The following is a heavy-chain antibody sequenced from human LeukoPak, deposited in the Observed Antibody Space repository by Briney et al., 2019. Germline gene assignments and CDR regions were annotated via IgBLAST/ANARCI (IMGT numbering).Heavy chain of an antibody. Sequence: GGSLRLSCAASGFTFSSYAMSWVRQAPGKGLEWVSSISSSSSYIYYADSVKGRFTISRDNAKNSLYLQMNSLRAEDTAVYYCARIVDTAMVPDYWGQGTLVTVSS. J-gene: IGHJ4*02. CDR2: ISSSSSYI. V-gene: IGHV3-21*01. CDR3: ARIVDTAMVPDY. CDR1: GFTFSSYA. D-gene: IGHD5-18*01.